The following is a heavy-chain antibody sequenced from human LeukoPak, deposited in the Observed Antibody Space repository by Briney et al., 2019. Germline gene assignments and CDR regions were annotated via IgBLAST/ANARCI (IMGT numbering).Heavy chain of an antibody. D-gene: IGHD3-10*01. J-gene: IGHJ4*02. Sequence: SETLSLTCSVSGDSISIYYWGWIRQPPGKGLEWIGYIYNSGSTYYNPSLKSRVTISVDTSKNQFSLKLSSVTAADTAVYYCARGVNYYGSGNYDYWGQGTLVTVSS. CDR2: IYNSGST. CDR3: ARGVNYYGSGNYDY. CDR1: GDSISIYY. V-gene: IGHV4-59*12.